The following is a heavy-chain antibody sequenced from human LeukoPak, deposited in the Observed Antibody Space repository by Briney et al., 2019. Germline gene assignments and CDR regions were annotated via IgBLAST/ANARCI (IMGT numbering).Heavy chain of an antibody. CDR3: ARGDYDTSGYKFDY. CDR1: GYTFTGYY. J-gene: IGHJ4*02. V-gene: IGHV1-2*06. D-gene: IGHD3-22*01. Sequence: ASVKVSCKASGYTFTGYYMHWVRQAPGQGLEWMGRIIPNSGGTNSGQKFQGRLTMTRDTSISTAYMELSRLSSDDTAVYCCARGDYDTSGYKFDYWGQGTLVTVSS. CDR2: IIPNSGGT.